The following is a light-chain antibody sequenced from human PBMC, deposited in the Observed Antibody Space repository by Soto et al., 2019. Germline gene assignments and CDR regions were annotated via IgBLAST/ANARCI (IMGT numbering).Light chain of an antibody. CDR2: DAS. Sequence: EIVLTQSPGTLSLSSGERATLSCRASQTVNGNSLAWYQQKAGQAPRLLIYDASSRATGVPDRFSGSGSGTDFTLTISRLGPEDFAVYFCHQHGISPWTFGQGTRVEIK. CDR3: HQHGISPWT. V-gene: IGKV3-20*01. J-gene: IGKJ1*01. CDR1: QTVNGNS.